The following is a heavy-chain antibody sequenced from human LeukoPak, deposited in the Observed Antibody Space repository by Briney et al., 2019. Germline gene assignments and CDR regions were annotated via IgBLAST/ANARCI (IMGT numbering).Heavy chain of an antibody. Sequence: SETLSLTCTVSGGSISSSSYYWGWIRQPPGKGLEWIGSIYYSGSTYYNPSPKSRVTISVDTSKNQFSLKLSSVTAADTAVYYCARIRITIFGVVIIERENWFDPWGQGTLVTVSS. J-gene: IGHJ5*02. CDR3: ARIRITIFGVVIIERENWFDP. V-gene: IGHV4-39*01. CDR1: GGSISSSSYY. D-gene: IGHD3-3*01. CDR2: IYYSGST.